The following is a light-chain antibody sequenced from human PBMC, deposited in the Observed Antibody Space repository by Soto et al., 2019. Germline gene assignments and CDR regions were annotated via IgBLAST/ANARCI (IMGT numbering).Light chain of an antibody. Sequence: IVMTQYKATLSLSPGERATLSCRASRSVSSSYLSWYQQKPGQAPRLLIYGASTRATGIPARFSGSGSGTEFTLTISSLQSEDFAVYYCQQYNNWPPTFGQGAKVDI. CDR1: RSVSSSY. CDR3: QQYNNWPPT. V-gene: IGKV3D-7*01. J-gene: IGKJ1*01. CDR2: GAS.